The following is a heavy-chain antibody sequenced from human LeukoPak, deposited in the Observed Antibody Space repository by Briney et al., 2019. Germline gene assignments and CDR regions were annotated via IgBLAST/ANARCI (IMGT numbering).Heavy chain of an antibody. D-gene: IGHD2-21*02. V-gene: IGHV3-23*01. CDR1: GLTVSSNY. CDR3: AKDRLLNCRGDCYIFDY. Sequence: GGSLRLSCAASGLTVSSNYMSWVRQAPGKGLEWVSSISGSGDSTFYADSVKGRFSISRDNSKNTLYLQVNGLRTEDTAVYYCAKDRLLNCRGDCYIFDYWGQGTVVTVSS. CDR2: ISGSGDST. J-gene: IGHJ4*02.